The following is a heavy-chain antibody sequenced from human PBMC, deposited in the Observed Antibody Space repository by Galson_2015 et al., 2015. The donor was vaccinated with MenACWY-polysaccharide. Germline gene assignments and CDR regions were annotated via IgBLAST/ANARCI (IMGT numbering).Heavy chain of an antibody. V-gene: IGHV3-33*01. CDR3: AREGSRIVFHAFDV. Sequence: SLRLSCAASGLRFSGSGMHWVRQAPGKGLEWVAVIQYDGTNKVYADSVKGRFSISRDNSKNTLYLEMNGLRAEDTALYYCAREGSRIVFHAFDVWGQGTMVTVSS. CDR2: IQYDGTNK. J-gene: IGHJ3*01. D-gene: IGHD2-21*01. CDR1: GLRFSGSG.